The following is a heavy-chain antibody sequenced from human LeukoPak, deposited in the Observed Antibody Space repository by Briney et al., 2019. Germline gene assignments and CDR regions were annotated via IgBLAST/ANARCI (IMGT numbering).Heavy chain of an antibody. CDR3: ARPLGYCSGGSCYTHYYYYMDV. D-gene: IGHD2-15*01. J-gene: IGHJ6*03. V-gene: IGHV3-21*01. CDR2: ISSSSSYI. Sequence: GGSLRLSCAASGFIFSDYSMNWVRQAPGKGLEWVSSISSSSSYIYYADSVKGRFTISRDNAKNSLYLQMNSLRAEDTAVYYCARPLGYCSGGSCYTHYYYYMDVWGKGTTVTVSS. CDR1: GFIFSDYS.